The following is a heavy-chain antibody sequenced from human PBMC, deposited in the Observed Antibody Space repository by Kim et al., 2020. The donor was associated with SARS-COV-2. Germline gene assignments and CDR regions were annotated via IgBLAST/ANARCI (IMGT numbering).Heavy chain of an antibody. CDR3: ARLESRLDSSGYYLLYYFDY. J-gene: IGHJ4*02. Sequence: GESLKISCKGSGYSFTSYWISWVRQMPGKGLEWMGRIDPSDSYTNYSPSFQGHVTISADKSISTAYLQWSSLKASDTAMYYCARLESRLDSSGYYLLYYFDYWGQGTLVTVSS. D-gene: IGHD3-22*01. V-gene: IGHV5-10-1*01. CDR1: GYSFTSYW. CDR2: IDPSDSYT.